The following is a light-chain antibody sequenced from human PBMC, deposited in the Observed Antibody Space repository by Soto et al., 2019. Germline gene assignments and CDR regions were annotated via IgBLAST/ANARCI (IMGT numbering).Light chain of an antibody. J-gene: IGKJ3*01. CDR2: GAS. Sequence: EIVLTQSPGTLSLSPGERATLSCRASQSVSSNLLAWYQQKPGQAPRLLIYGASSRATGIPDRFSGSGSETEFTLTISRLEPEEVAVYYCQQYGRSPPFTFGPGTKVDIK. CDR3: QQYGRSPPFT. CDR1: QSVSSNL. V-gene: IGKV3-20*01.